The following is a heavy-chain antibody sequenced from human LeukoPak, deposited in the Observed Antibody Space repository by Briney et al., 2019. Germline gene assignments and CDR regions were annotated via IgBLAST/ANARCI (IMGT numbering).Heavy chain of an antibody. Sequence: GGSLRLSCAASGFTFSSYAMSWVRQAPGKGLEWVSAISGSGGSTYYADSVKGRFTISRDNSKNTLYLQMNSLRAEDTAVYYCAKICYPTGSGSPYYYYYYMDVWGRGTTVTVSS. CDR2: ISGSGGST. D-gene: IGHD3-10*01. CDR3: AKICYPTGSGSPYYYYYYMDV. J-gene: IGHJ6*03. CDR1: GFTFSSYA. V-gene: IGHV3-23*01.